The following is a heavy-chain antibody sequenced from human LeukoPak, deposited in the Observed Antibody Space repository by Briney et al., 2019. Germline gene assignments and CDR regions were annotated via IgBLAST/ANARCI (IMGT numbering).Heavy chain of an antibody. V-gene: IGHV4-30-2*01. Sequence: SESLSLTCTVSGGSISSGGYYWSWIRQPPGKGLEWIGYIYHSGSTYYNPSLKSRVTISVDRSKNQFSLKLSSVTAADTAVYYCARETPPGYWGQGTLVTVSS. CDR3: ARETPPGY. J-gene: IGHJ4*02. CDR2: IYHSGST. CDR1: GGSISSGGYY.